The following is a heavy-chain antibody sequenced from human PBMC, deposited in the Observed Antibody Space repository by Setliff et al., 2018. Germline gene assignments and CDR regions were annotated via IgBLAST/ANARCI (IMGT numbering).Heavy chain of an antibody. V-gene: IGHV3-23*01. D-gene: IGHD5-18*01. J-gene: IGHJ5*02. CDR1: GFTFTNYA. CDR2: ISGSGGST. Sequence: PGESLKISCAASGFTFTNYAMTWVRQAPGKGLQWVSAISGSGGSTYYADSVKGRFTISRDNSKSTLYLQMNSLGAEDTAVYYCAKKDTAMVPRGNWFDPWGQGTLVTVSS. CDR3: AKKDTAMVPRGNWFDP.